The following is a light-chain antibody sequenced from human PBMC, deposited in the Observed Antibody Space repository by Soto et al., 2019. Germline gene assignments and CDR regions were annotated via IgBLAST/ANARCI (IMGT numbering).Light chain of an antibody. Sequence: QSALTQPRSVSGSPGQSVTISCTGTSSDVGGYNYVSWYQHHPGKAPKLMIYDVSKRPSGVPDRFSGSKSGNTASLTISGLQAEDEADYYCCSYAGSYTYVFGTGTKV. CDR1: SSDVGGYNY. V-gene: IGLV2-11*01. CDR3: CSYAGSYTYV. J-gene: IGLJ1*01. CDR2: DVS.